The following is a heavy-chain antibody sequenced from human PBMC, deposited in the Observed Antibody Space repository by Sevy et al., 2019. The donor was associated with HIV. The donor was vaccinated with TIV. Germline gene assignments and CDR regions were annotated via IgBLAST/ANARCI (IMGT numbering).Heavy chain of an antibody. D-gene: IGHD6-13*01. CDR2: ISGSGAST. CDR3: AKVFLRRHANIAAAHDAFDI. CDR1: GFTFNNYA. Sequence: GGSLRLSCAASGFTFNNYAMSWVRQAPGKGLEWVSGISGSGASTYYADSVKGRFTISRDNSKKTLYLQMNNLRAEDTAVYYCAKVFLRRHANIAAAHDAFDIWGQGTLVTVSS. J-gene: IGHJ3*02. V-gene: IGHV3-23*01.